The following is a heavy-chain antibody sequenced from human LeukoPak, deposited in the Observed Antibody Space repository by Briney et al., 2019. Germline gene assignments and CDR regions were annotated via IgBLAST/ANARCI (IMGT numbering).Heavy chain of an antibody. CDR3: AKGDYSFDY. CDR2: ISKSSSTM. Sequence: PGGSLRLSCAVSGFTFSDYTMNWVRQAPGKGLEWVSYISKSSSTMYYADSVKGRFTISRDNAKNSLYLQMNSLGDEDTAVYYCAKGDYSFDYWGQGTLVTVSS. CDR1: GFTFSDYT. J-gene: IGHJ4*02. V-gene: IGHV3-48*02.